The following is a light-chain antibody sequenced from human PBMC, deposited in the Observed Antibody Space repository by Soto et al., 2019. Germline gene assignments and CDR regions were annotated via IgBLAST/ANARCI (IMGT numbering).Light chain of an antibody. CDR2: DVS. CDR3: QHRSDWPLT. Sequence: EIVLTQSPATLSLSPGERATLPCRASQSVGNYLGWYQQKPGLAPRLLIYDVSNRATGVPARFSGSGSGTDFTLTISSLEPEDFAVYYCQHRSDWPLTFGPGTKVDIK. V-gene: IGKV3-11*01. J-gene: IGKJ3*01. CDR1: QSVGNY.